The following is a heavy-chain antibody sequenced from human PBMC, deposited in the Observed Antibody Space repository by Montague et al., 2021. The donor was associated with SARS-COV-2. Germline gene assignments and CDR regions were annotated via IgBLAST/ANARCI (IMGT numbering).Heavy chain of an antibody. CDR2: IDWDDDK. CDR3: ARSYYGSAPSDY. D-gene: IGHD3-10*01. CDR1: GFSLSTSGMC. J-gene: IGHJ4*02. Sequence: VKPTQTLTLTCTFSGFSLSTSGMCVSWIRQPPGKALEWLARIDWDDDKYYSTSLKARLTISKDTSKNQVVLTMTNMDPVDTATYYCARSYYGSAPSDYWGQGTLVTVSS. V-gene: IGHV2-70*11.